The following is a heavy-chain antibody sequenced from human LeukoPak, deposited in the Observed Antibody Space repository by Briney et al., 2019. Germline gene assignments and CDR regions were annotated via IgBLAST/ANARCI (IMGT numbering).Heavy chain of an antibody. D-gene: IGHD1-26*01. CDR1: GFTVSTNY. Sequence: PGGSLRLSCAASGFTVSTNYMWVRQAPGKGLEWVSVIYSGGSTYYADSVKGRFTISRDNSKNTLYLQMNSPRAEDTAVYYCAREAYSGSYHPWGQGTLVTVSS. CDR2: IYSGGST. J-gene: IGHJ5*02. CDR3: AREAYSGSYHP. V-gene: IGHV3-53*01.